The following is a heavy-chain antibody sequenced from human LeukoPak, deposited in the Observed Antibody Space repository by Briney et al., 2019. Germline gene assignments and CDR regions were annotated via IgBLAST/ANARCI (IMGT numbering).Heavy chain of an antibody. D-gene: IGHD3-22*01. J-gene: IGHJ4*02. CDR2: ISSNGGRT. CDR1: GFTLSSYA. CDR3: ARDAIVGAPTYYFDY. V-gene: IGHV3-64*01. Sequence: GGSLRLSCAASGFTLSSYAMHWVRQAPGKRLEYVSAISSNGGRTYYANSVKGRFTISRDNSKNTLYLQMGSLRGEVMAVYYCARDAIVGAPTYYFDYWGQGTLVTVSS.